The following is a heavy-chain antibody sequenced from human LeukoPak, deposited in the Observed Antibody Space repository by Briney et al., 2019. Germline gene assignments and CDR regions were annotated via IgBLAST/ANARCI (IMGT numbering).Heavy chain of an antibody. CDR3: ARNQAAAGSDYYMDV. CDR2: INSDGSST. V-gene: IGHV3-74*01. D-gene: IGHD6-13*01. CDR1: GFTFSSYW. Sequence: PGGSLRLSCAASGFTFSSYWMHWVRQAPGKGLVWVSRINSDGSSTSYADSVKGRFTISRDNAKNTLYLQMNSLRAEDTAVYYCARNQAAAGSDYYMDVWGKGTTVTVSS. J-gene: IGHJ6*03.